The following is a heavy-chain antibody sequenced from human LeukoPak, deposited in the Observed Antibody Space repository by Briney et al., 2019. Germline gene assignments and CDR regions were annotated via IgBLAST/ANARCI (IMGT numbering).Heavy chain of an antibody. CDR2: IDWDDDK. D-gene: IGHD3-22*01. CDR1: GGSLNTRGMY. J-gene: IGHJ6*03. V-gene: IGHV2-70*17. CDR3: ARIRMIVAHDFDFDYYYMDV. Sequence: SGPALVKPTQTLTLTCSVSGGSLNTRGMYVNWVRQPPGKTLEWLARIDWDDDKFYNPSLKTRLTISKDASGNQVLLTMTDMDPLDTATYYCARIRMIVAHDFDFDYYYMDVWGEGTTVTVSS.